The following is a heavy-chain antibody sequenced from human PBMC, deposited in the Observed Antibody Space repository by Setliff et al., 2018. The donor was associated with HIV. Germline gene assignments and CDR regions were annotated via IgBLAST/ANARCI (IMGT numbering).Heavy chain of an antibody. Sequence: GESLKISCTASGFTFSGFYMNWVRQAPGKGLEWVSFISSQDYTDYADFVKGRFTISRDNSKNSLYLQMNSLRVEDTATYYCARDAKGGIDYWGQGTLVTVSS. CDR2: ISSQDYT. D-gene: IGHD3-16*01. J-gene: IGHJ4*02. V-gene: IGHV3-11*05. CDR1: GFTFSGFY. CDR3: ARDAKGGIDY.